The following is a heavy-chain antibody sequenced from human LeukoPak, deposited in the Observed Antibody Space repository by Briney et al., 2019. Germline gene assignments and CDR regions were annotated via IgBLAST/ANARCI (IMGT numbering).Heavy chain of an antibody. D-gene: IGHD3-16*02. V-gene: IGHV4-59*01. J-gene: IGHJ4*02. CDR2: IYYSGST. CDR1: GGSLSSYY. CDR3: ARGRKITFGGVIVPFDY. Sequence: SETLSLTCTVSGGSLSSYYWSWIRQPPGKGLEWIGYIYYSGSTNYNPSLKSRVTISVDTSKNQFSLKLSSVTAADTAVYYCARGRKITFGGVIVPFDYWGQGTLVTVSS.